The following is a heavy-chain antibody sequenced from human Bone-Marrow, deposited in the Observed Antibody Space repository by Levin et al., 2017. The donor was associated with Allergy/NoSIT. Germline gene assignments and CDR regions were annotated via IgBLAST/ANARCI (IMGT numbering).Heavy chain of an antibody. D-gene: IGHD3-10*01. J-gene: IGHJ4*02. CDR1: GFTFSGYT. Sequence: KAGGSLRLSCVVSGFTFSGYTMDWVRQAPGKGLEWVSSISSGSTYRNYAESLKGRITISRDNAKNSMYLQMNGLRAEDTAVYYCVREVFGQEDYFDYWGQGIMVTVSS. V-gene: IGHV3-21*01. CDR3: VREVFGQEDYFDY. CDR2: ISSGSTYR.